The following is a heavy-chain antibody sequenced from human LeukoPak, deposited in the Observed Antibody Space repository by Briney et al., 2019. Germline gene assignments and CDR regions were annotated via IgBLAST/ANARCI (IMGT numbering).Heavy chain of an antibody. D-gene: IGHD2-8*01. CDR3: AKDPGLSYNNWFDP. Sequence: GGSLRLSCAASGFTFSSYWMSWVRQAPGKGLEWVANIKQDGSEKYYVDSVKGRFTISRDNAKNSLYLQMNSLRAEDTAVYYCAKDPGLSYNNWFDPWGQGTLVTVSS. J-gene: IGHJ5*02. CDR1: GFTFSSYW. CDR2: IKQDGSEK. V-gene: IGHV3-7*01.